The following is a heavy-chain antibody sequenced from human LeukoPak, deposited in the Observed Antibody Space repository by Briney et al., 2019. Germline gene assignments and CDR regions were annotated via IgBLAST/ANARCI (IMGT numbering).Heavy chain of an antibody. CDR2: FDPEDGET. CDR1: GYTLTELS. J-gene: IGHJ4*02. V-gene: IGHV1-24*01. Sequence: ASVTVSCKVSGYTLTELSMHWVRQAPGKGLEWMGGFDPEDGETIYAQKFQGRVTMTRDTSISTAYMELSRLRSDDTAVYYCASRGYSYGYGYFDYWGQGTLVTVSS. D-gene: IGHD5-18*01. CDR3: ASRGYSYGYGYFDY.